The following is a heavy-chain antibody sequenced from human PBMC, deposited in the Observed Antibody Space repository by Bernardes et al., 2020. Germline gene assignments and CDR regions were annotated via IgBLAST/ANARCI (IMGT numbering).Heavy chain of an antibody. Sequence: ASVKVSCKVSGYTLTALSMHWVRQAPGKGLEWMGGFDPEDGETIYAQKFQGRVTMTEDTSTDTAYMELSSLRSEDTAVYYCATGRSSWYYFDYWGQGTLVTVSS. V-gene: IGHV1-24*01. CDR1: GYTLTALS. CDR3: ATGRSSWYYFDY. D-gene: IGHD6-13*01. J-gene: IGHJ4*02. CDR2: FDPEDGET.